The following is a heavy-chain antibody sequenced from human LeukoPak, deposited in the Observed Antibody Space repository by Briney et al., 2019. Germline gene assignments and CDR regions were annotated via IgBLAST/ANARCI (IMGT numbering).Heavy chain of an antibody. CDR2: IIPIFGTA. D-gene: IGHD3-10*01. CDR3: ARNPSITMVRGVIINYYYMDV. Sequence: SVKVSCKASGDTFISYAISWVRQAPGQGLEWMGGIIPIFGTANYAQKFQGRVTITADESTSTAYMELSSLRSEDTAVYYCARNPSITMVRGVIINYYYMDVWGKGTTVTISS. J-gene: IGHJ6*03. V-gene: IGHV1-69*13. CDR1: GDTFISYA.